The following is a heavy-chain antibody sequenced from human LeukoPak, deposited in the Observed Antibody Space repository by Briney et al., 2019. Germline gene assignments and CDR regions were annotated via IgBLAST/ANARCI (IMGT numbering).Heavy chain of an antibody. CDR3: ARVRAAAGWFDP. J-gene: IGHJ5*02. CDR1: VGSISSYY. Sequence: SETLSLTCTVSVGSISSYYWSWIRQPAGKGLEWIGRIYTSGSTNYNPSLKSRVTMSVDTSKNHFSLKLSSVTAADTAVYYCARVRAAAGWFDPCGQGTLVTVSS. CDR2: IYTSGST. D-gene: IGHD6-13*01. V-gene: IGHV4-4*07.